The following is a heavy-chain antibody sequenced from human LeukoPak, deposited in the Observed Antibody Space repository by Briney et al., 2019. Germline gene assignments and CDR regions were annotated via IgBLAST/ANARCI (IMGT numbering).Heavy chain of an antibody. Sequence: ASVKVSCTFTGYYMQWVRQAPGQGLEWMGWIHPVTGDTNYAQRFQGRVTMTRDTSSRTTYMELSRLTSGDTALYYCASYGPGYNWLTTWGQGTQVTVSS. V-gene: IGHV1-2*02. D-gene: IGHD1-1*01. CDR3: ASYGPGYNWLTT. J-gene: IGHJ4*02. CDR1: FTGYY. CDR2: IHPVTGDT.